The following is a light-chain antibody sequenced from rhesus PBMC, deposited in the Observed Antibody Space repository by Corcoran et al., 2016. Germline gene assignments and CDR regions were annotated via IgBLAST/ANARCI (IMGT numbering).Light chain of an antibody. J-gene: IGKJ2*01. CDR2: AAS. CDR1: QGISSY. CDR3: LQHNSYPYS. V-gene: IGKV1-28*01. Sequence: DIQMTQSPSSLSASVGDTVTITCRASQGISSYLNWFQQKPGKAPKLLIYAASSLESRVPSRFSGSGSGTEFTLTISSLQPEDFAAYYCLQHNSYPYSFGQGTKVEIK.